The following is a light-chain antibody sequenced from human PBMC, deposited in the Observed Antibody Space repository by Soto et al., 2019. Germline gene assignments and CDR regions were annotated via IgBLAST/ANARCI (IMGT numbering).Light chain of an antibody. Sequence: ETQVTQTPSAVRRSVGDRSTSTSRASQSISSWLAWYQQKPGKAPKLLIYKASSLESGVPSRFSGSGSGPEFTLIFSRLMPDDFVFHSWQQYTSYPVTFGGGTKVDIK. CDR3: QQYTSYPVT. CDR2: KAS. J-gene: IGKJ4*01. V-gene: IGKV1-5*03. CDR1: QSISSW.